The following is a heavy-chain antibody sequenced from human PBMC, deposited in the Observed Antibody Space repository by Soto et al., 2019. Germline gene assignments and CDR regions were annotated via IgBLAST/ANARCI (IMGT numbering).Heavy chain of an antibody. D-gene: IGHD3-22*01. V-gene: IGHV5-51*01. Sequence: GESLKISCNGSGYSFTSYWIGWVRQMPGKGLEWMGIIYPGDSDTRYSPSFKGQVTISAEKSISNAYLQWSSLKASDTAMYYCARTYYYDCSGNYYGPRMASSYPNHFDYWGQGTLVTVSS. CDR1: GYSFTSYW. J-gene: IGHJ4*02. CDR3: ARTYYYDCSGNYYGPRMASSYPNHFDY. CDR2: IYPGDSDT.